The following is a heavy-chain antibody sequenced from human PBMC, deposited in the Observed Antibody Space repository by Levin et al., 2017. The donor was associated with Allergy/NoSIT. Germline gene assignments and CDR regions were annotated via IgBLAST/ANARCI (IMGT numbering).Heavy chain of an antibody. CDR1: GGSISSYY. D-gene: IGHD3-10*01. V-gene: IGHV4-59*01. Sequence: SETLSLTCTVSGGSISSYYWSWIRQPPGKGLEWIGYIYYSGSTNYNPSLKSRVTISVDTSKNQFSLKLSSVTAADTAVYYCARAPGYYGSGSYYVGYYYYMDVWGKGTTVTVSS. CDR3: ARAPGYYGSGSYYVGYYYYMDV. J-gene: IGHJ6*03. CDR2: IYYSGST.